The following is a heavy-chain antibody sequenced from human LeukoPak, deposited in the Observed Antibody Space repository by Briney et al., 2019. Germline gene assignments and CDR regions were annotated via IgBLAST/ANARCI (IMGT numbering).Heavy chain of an antibody. CDR2: ITSSGTYI. D-gene: IGHD3-22*01. J-gene: IGHJ4*02. V-gene: IGHV3-21*01. Sequence: GGSLRLSCAASGFTFNNYNMNWVRQAPGKALEWVSSITSSGTYIFYADSVKGRFTISRDNAKNSLYLQMNSLRAEDAAIYYCARSNYYDSSGWGYWGQGTLVTVSS. CDR3: ARSNYYDSSGWGY. CDR1: GFTFNNYN.